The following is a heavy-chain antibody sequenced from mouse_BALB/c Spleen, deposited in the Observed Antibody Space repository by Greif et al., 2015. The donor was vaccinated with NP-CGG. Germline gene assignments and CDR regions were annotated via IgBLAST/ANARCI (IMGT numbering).Heavy chain of an antibody. CDR3: ARSDYYDYDGAY. D-gene: IGHD2-4*01. V-gene: IGHV1-55*01. Sequence: VQLQQSGAELVKPGTSVKLSCKASGYNFTSYWINWVKLRPGQGLEWIGDIYPGSGSTNYNEKFKSKATLTVDTSSSTAYMQLSSLASEDSALYYCARSDYYDYDGAYWGQGTLVTVSA. CDR2: IYPGSGST. J-gene: IGHJ3*01. CDR1: GYNFTSYW.